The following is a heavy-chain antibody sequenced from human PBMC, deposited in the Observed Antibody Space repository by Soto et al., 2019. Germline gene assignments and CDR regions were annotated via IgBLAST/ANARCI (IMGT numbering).Heavy chain of an antibody. CDR1: GSTLTGHY. Sequence: ASVKVSCKASGSTLTGHYIHWVRQAPGQGLEWMGWINPNSGTTKYAQKFQGRVTLTRETSITTAYMELNSLKSDDTAVYYCARAGIAAAGSGEYGLDVCGQGTTVTVS. D-gene: IGHD6-13*01. CDR2: INPNSGTT. V-gene: IGHV1-2*02. CDR3: ARAGIAAAGSGEYGLDV. J-gene: IGHJ6*02.